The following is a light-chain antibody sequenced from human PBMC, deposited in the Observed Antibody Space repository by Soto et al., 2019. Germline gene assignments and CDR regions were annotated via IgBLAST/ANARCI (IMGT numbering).Light chain of an antibody. CDR1: QSVSTY. CDR2: GAS. Sequence: DIQMTQSPYSLSTSVGDRVTITCRTSQSVSTYLNWYQQRPGKAPKLLIYGASSLQSGVPSRFSGSGSGTHFTLTSSSLQPEDFATYYGQEGSTLLTFGGGTKVDIK. J-gene: IGKJ4*01. V-gene: IGKV1-39*01. CDR3: QEGSTLLT.